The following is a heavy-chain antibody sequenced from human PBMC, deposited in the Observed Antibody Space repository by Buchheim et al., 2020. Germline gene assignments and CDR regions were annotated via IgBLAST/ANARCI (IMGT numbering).Heavy chain of an antibody. J-gene: IGHJ4*02. Sequence: EVQMVESGGGLVQPGGSLRLSCAASGFSFTSAWMDWVRQAPGKGLEWVANIKYDGTEKDYVDSVKGRFTISRDNAQNSLYLQMNSLRVEDTAVYFCSWSLNYWGQGTL. CDR3: SWSLNY. CDR1: GFSFTSAW. V-gene: IGHV3-7*01. CDR2: IKYDGTEK.